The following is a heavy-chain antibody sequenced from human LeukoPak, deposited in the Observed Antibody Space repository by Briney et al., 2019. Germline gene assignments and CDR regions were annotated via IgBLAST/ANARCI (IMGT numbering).Heavy chain of an antibody. D-gene: IGHD6-13*01. J-gene: IGHJ6*02. Sequence: GGSLRLSCAASGFTFDDYAMHWVRQAPGKGLEWVSGISWNSGSIGYADSVKGRFTISRDNAKNSLYLQMNSLRAEDTALYYCAKDLAAGTSYYYYGMDVWGQGTTVTVSS. CDR2: ISWNSGSI. V-gene: IGHV3-9*01. CDR3: AKDLAAGTSYYYYGMDV. CDR1: GFTFDDYA.